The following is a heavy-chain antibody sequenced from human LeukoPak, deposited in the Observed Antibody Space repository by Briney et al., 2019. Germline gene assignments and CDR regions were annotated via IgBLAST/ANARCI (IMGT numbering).Heavy chain of an antibody. CDR3: AREGSMTARPFVSIDY. CDR1: GGSLTSYY. Sequence: SETLSLTCTVSGGSLTSYYWRWIRQPAGKGLEWIGRIYATGSTDYNPSLENRVMMSVDTSKNQFSLKLSSMTAADTAVYYCAREGSMTARPFVSIDYWGQGTLVTVSS. D-gene: IGHD6-6*01. CDR2: IYATGST. V-gene: IGHV4-4*07. J-gene: IGHJ4*02.